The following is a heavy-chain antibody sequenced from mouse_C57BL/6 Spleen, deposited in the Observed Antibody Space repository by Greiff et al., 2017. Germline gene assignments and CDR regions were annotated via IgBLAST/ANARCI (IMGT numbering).Heavy chain of an antibody. D-gene: IGHD1-1*01. CDR2: IYPSDSET. CDR1: GYTFTSYW. CDR3: AREGYYGTGFDY. V-gene: IGHV1-61*01. Sequence: VQLQQPGAELVRPGSSVKLSCKASGYTFTSYWMDWVKQRPGQGLEWIGNIYPSDSETHYNQKFKDKATLTVDKSSSTAYMQLSSLTSEDSAVYYCAREGYYGTGFDYWGQGTTLTVSS. J-gene: IGHJ2*01.